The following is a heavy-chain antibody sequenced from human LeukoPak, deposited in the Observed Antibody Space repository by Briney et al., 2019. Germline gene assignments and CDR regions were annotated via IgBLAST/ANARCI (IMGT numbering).Heavy chain of an antibody. V-gene: IGHV3-9*01. CDR3: ARVGCSSTSCYTIHGSDNWFDP. J-gene: IGHJ5*02. D-gene: IGHD2-2*02. CDR2: ISWNSGSI. Sequence: PGRSLRLSCAASGFTFDDYAMHWVRQAPGKGLEWVSGISWNSGSIGYADSVKGRFTISRDNAKNSLYLQMNSLRAEDTAVYYCARVGCSSTSCYTIHGSDNWFDPWGQGTLVTVSS. CDR1: GFTFDDYA.